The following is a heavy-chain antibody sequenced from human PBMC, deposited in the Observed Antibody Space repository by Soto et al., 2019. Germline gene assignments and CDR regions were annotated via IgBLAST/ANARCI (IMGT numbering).Heavy chain of an antibody. CDR2: IWYDGRNK. J-gene: IGHJ4*02. D-gene: IGHD3-3*01. Sequence: QVQLVESGGGVVQPGRSLRLSCAASGFTFSSYGMHWVRQAPGKGLEWVAVIWYDGRNKYYADSVKGRFTISRDNSKNTLYLQMNSLRAEDTAVYYCARDRGTYDFWSGYSSFDYWGQGTLVTVSS. V-gene: IGHV3-33*01. CDR3: ARDRGTYDFWSGYSSFDY. CDR1: GFTFSSYG.